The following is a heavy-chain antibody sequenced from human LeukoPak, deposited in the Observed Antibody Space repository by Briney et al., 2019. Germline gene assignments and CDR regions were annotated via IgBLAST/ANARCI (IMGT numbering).Heavy chain of an antibody. CDR1: RCTFTSYD. J-gene: IGHJ4*02. CDR3: ARVAGDSSGYVDY. Sequence: GASVKVSCKASRCTFTSYDINWVRQATGQGLEWMGWMNPNSGNTGYAQKFQGRVTMTRNTSISTAYMELSSLRSEDTAVYYCARVAGDSSGYVDYWGQGTLVTVSS. D-gene: IGHD3-22*01. V-gene: IGHV1-8*01. CDR2: MNPNSGNT.